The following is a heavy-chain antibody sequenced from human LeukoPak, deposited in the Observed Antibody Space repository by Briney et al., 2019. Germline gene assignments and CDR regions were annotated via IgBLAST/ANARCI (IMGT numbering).Heavy chain of an antibody. CDR1: GFTFDDYG. Sequence: PGGSLRLSCAASGFTFDDYGMSWVRQAPGKGLEWVSGINWNGGSTGYADSVKGRFTISRDNAKNSLYLQMNSLRAEDTALYYCASRGDSGYDFDYWGQGTLVTVSS. CDR2: INWNGGST. CDR3: ASRGDSGYDFDY. V-gene: IGHV3-20*04. D-gene: IGHD5-12*01. J-gene: IGHJ4*02.